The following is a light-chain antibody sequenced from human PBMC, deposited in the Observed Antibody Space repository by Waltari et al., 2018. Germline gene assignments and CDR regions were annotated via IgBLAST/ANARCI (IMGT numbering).Light chain of an antibody. CDR3: QQYVRLPVT. CDR2: DAS. CDR1: QSFTRY. J-gene: IGKJ1*01. Sequence: EIVLTQSPDTLSLSPGERATLSCRASQSFTRYLAWYQHKPGQAPRLLIYDASTRAAGIADRFSGSGSGTDFSLTISRLEPEDFAVYYCQQYVRLPVTFGQGTKVEIK. V-gene: IGKV3-20*01.